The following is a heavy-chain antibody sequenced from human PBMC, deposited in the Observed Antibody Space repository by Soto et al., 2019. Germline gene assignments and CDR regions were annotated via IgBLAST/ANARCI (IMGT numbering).Heavy chain of an antibody. Sequence: QVQLQESGPGLVKPSQTLSLTCTVSGGSISSGGYSWSWISQHPGKGLEWIGYIYYSGSTYYNPSLKSRVNISVDTSKNQFSLKLSSVTAADTAVYYCARVGQWLPPDYWGQGTLVTVSS. D-gene: IGHD6-19*01. CDR3: ARVGQWLPPDY. CDR1: GGSISSGGYS. J-gene: IGHJ4*02. V-gene: IGHV4-31*03. CDR2: IYYSGST.